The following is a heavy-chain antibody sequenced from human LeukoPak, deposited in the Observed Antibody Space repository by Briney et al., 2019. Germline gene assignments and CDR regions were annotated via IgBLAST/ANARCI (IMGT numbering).Heavy chain of an antibody. CDR1: RYRLTSYC. V-gene: IGHV5-51*01. CDR3: ARQDYYDSSGYYYTLFDY. CDR2: IYPGDSYT. D-gene: IGHD3-22*01. Sequence: GGSMRISGKGARYRLTSYCISGVRRISRKGLEYRSAIYPGDSYTRYSPSFQGQVTISADKSISTAYLQWSSLKASDTAMYYCARQDYYDSSGYYYTLFDYWGQGTLVTVSS. J-gene: IGHJ4*02.